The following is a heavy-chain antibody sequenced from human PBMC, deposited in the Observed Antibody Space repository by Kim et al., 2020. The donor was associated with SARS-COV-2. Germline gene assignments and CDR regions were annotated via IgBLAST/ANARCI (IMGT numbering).Heavy chain of an antibody. J-gene: IGHJ6*03. CDR1: GFTFSSYA. D-gene: IGHD6-6*01. CDR3: AKTSSSFFDYYYMDV. Sequence: GGSLRLSCAASGFTFSSYAMSWVRQAPGKGLEWVSGISGSGGSTYYADSVKGRFTISRDNSKNTLYLQMNSLRAEDTAVYYCAKTSSSFFDYYYMDVWGKGTTVTVSS. V-gene: IGHV3-23*01. CDR2: ISGSGGST.